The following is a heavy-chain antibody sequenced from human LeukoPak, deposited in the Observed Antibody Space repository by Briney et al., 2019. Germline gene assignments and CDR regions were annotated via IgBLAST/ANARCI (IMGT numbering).Heavy chain of an antibody. Sequence: GESLNISCKGSGYSFTRYWIGWVRQMPGKGLEWMGSIDPVDSSTRYSTSFQGQVTISADKSISTAYVQWSSLKASDTAMYYCARSWKGDTFDFWGQGTLVIVSS. J-gene: IGHJ3*01. V-gene: IGHV5-51*01. CDR1: GYSFTRYW. D-gene: IGHD1-1*01. CDR2: IDPVDSST. CDR3: ARSWKGDTFDF.